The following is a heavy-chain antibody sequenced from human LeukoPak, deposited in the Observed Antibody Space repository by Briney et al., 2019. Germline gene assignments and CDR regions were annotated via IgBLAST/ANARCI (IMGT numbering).Heavy chain of an antibody. CDR3: ARQKRYGSGFDP. J-gene: IGHJ5*02. V-gene: IGHV4-59*08. CDR2: IYYSGST. CDR1: GGSISSYY. Sequence: PSETLSLTCTVSGGSISSYYWSWIRQPPGKGLEWIGYIYYSGSTNYNPCLKSRVTISVDTSKNLFSLRLSSVIAADTAVYYCARQKRYGSGFDPWGQGTLVTVSS. D-gene: IGHD3-10*01.